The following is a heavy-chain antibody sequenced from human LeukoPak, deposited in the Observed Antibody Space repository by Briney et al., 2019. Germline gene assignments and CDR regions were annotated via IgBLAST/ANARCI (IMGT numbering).Heavy chain of an antibody. CDR1: GDTFISYT. D-gene: IGHD1-1*01. CDR2: IIPMFGTA. J-gene: IGHJ4*02. Sequence: SVKVSCKPSGDTFISYTINWVRQAPGQGLEWMGGIIPMFGTANSAQKFQGRVTITTDESTSTAQMELSSLRYEDTAVYYCATYKLRHNWNVHTFDHWGPGTLVTVSS. V-gene: IGHV1-69*05. CDR3: ATYKLRHNWNVHTFDH.